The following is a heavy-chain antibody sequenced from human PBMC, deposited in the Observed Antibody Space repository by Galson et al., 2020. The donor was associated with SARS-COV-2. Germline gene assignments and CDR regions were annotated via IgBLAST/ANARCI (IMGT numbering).Heavy chain of an antibody. D-gene: IGHD2-2*01. V-gene: IGHV4-59*08. J-gene: IGHJ4*02. Sequence: ETSETLSLTCTVSGGSVRTYFWSWIRQPPGKGLEWIGYMYYRGSSNYNSSLKSRVTISVDTSKNHFSLKLSSVTAADTAVYYCARHRVSTSGMPFDYWGQGTLVTFSS. CDR1: GGSVRTYF. CDR3: ARHRVSTSGMPFDY. CDR2: MYYRGSS.